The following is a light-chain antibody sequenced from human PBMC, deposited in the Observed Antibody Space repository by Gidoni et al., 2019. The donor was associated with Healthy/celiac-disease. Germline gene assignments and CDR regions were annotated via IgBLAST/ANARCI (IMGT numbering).Light chain of an antibody. Sequence: DIQMTQSPSSLSASVGDRVTITCRATQGISHYLVWYQQKPGKVPKLLIYAASTLQSRVASRFSGSGSGTDFTLTISSLQPEDVATYYCQKYNSAPLTCGGGTKVEIK. J-gene: IGKJ4*01. CDR2: AAS. V-gene: IGKV1-27*01. CDR3: QKYNSAPLT. CDR1: QGISHY.